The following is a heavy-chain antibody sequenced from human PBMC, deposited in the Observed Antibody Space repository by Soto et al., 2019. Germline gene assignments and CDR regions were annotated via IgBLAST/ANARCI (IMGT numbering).Heavy chain of an antibody. CDR2: IYYSGST. CDR1: GGSISSGDYY. J-gene: IGHJ4*02. D-gene: IGHD3-3*01. CDR3: ARAGFYDFWSGPHYFDY. V-gene: IGHV4-30-4*01. Sequence: SETLSLTCTVCGGSISSGDYYWSWIRQPPGKGLEWIGYIYYSGSTYYNPSLKSRVTISVDTSKNQFSLKLSSVTAADTAVYYCARAGFYDFWSGPHYFDYWGQGTLVTVSS.